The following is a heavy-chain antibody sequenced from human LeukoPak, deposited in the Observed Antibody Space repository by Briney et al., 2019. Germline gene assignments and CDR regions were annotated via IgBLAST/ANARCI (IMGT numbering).Heavy chain of an antibody. CDR2: ISSSGDNA. Sequence: GGSLRLSCAASGFTFSSYEMNWVRQAPGKGLEWVSLISSSGDNAYYADSVRGRFTISRDKSKNTVSLQMNSLRGEDTAVYYCAKDVRVGGGGMDVWGQGTPVTVSS. CDR3: AKDVRVGGGGMDV. D-gene: IGHD1-26*01. J-gene: IGHJ6*02. V-gene: IGHV3-23*01. CDR1: GFTFSSYE.